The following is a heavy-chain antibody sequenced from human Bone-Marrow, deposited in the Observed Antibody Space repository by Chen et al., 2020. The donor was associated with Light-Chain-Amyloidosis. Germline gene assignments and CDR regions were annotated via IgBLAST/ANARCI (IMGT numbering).Heavy chain of an antibody. CDR1: GYTFPNYW. CDR2: IYPDDSDA. Sequence: EVQLEQSGPEVKKPGESLKISCKGSGYTFPNYWIGWVRQMPRKGLEWMGVIYPDDSDARYSPSFGGQVTISADKSITTAYLQWRSLKASDTAMYYCARRRDGYNFDYWGQGTLVTVSS. J-gene: IGHJ4*02. D-gene: IGHD5-12*01. V-gene: IGHV5-51*01. CDR3: ARRRDGYNFDY.